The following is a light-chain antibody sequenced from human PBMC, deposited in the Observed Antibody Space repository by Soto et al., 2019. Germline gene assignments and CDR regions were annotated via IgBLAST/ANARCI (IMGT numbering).Light chain of an antibody. CDR2: STS. J-gene: IGLJ3*02. CDR1: TGAVTSGYY. Sequence: QTVVTQEPSLTVSPGGTVTLTCASSTGAVTSGYYPNWFQQKAGQAPRVLIYSTSNKHSWTPARFSGSLLGGKAALTLSGVQPEDEAEYYCLLFYGDAWVFGGGTKVTVL. V-gene: IGLV7-43*01. CDR3: LLFYGDAWV.